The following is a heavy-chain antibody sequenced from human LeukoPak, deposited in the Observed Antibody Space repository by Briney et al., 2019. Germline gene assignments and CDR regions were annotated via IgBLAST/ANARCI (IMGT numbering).Heavy chain of an antibody. V-gene: IGHV5-51*01. CDR3: ARRRSSGPGWFDP. J-gene: IGHJ5*02. D-gene: IGHD6-19*01. CDR1: GYIFTSYW. CDR2: IYSGDSDT. Sequence: GESLKISCKGSGYIFTSYWIGWVRQMPGKGLEWMGSIYSGDSDTRYSPSFQGQVIISADKSTSTAYLQWSSLKASDTAMYYCARRRSSGPGWFDPWGQGTLVTVSS.